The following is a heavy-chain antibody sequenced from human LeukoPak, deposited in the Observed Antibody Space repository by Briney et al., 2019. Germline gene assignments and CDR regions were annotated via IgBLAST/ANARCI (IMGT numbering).Heavy chain of an antibody. J-gene: IGHJ4*02. CDR2: ISYDGSNK. CDR1: GFTFSSYG. V-gene: IGHV3-30*18. CDR3: AKDFVGLPGY. Sequence: PGGSLRLSCAASGFTFSSYGMHWVRQAPGKGLEWVAVISYDGSNKYYADSVKGRFTISRDNSKNTLYLQMNSLRAEDTAVYYCAKDFVGLPGYWGQGTLVTVSS. D-gene: IGHD1-26*01.